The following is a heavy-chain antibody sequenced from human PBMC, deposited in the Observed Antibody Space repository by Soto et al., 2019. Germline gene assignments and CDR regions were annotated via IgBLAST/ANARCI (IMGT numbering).Heavy chain of an antibody. CDR2: ISYDGSNK. CDR1: GFTFSSYG. V-gene: IGHV3-30*18. D-gene: IGHD6-19*01. CDR3: AKGGPRHSSGWHPTYYYYGMDF. J-gene: IGHJ6*02. Sequence: XGSLRLSCAASGFTFSSYGMHWVRQAPGKGLGRVAVISYDGSNKYYADSVKGRFTISRDNSKNTLYLQMNSLRAEDTAVYYCAKGGPRHSSGWHPTYYYYGMDFWGHGTTVTVSS.